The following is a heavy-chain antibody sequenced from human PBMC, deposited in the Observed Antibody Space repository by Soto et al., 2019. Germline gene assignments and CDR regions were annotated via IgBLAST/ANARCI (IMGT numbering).Heavy chain of an antibody. J-gene: IGHJ6*02. D-gene: IGHD6-13*01. CDR2: INPSGGST. CDR3: AHRGYSRNQDHPLSGMDV. Sequence: ASVKVSCKASGYTFTSYYMHWVRQAPGQGLEWMGIINPSGGSTSYAQKFQGRVTMTRDTSTSTVYMELSSLRSEDTAVYYCAHRGYSRNQDHPLSGMDVWGQGTTVTVSS. CDR1: GYTFTSYY. V-gene: IGHV1-46*01.